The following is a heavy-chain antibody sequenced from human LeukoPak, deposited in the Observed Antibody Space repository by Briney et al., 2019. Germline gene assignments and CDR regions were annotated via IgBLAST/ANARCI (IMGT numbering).Heavy chain of an antibody. V-gene: IGHV3-30*14. J-gene: IGHJ4*02. Sequence: GGSLRLSCVASGFTFSASTMHWVRQAPGKGLEGVAVMSYDGFTKYYADSVKGRFTISRDNSKNTLYLQMNSLRAEDTAVYYCARDRRDYDTSGYSDYWGQGTLVTVSS. CDR3: ARDRRDYDTSGYSDY. D-gene: IGHD3-22*01. CDR1: GFTFSAST. CDR2: MSYDGFTK.